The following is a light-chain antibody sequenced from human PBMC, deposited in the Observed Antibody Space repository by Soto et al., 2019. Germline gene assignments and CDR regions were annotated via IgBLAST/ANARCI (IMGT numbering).Light chain of an antibody. CDR3: QQYNIWPPEVT. CDR2: GAS. Sequence: EIVLTQSPGTLSLSPGESATLSCRASQSVRNTYLAWYQQRPGQAPRLLIYGASTRAAGVPVRFSGSGSGTDFNLTISSLQSEDFAVYYCQQYNIWPPEVTFGPGTKVDIK. CDR1: QSVRNTY. V-gene: IGKV3-15*01. J-gene: IGKJ3*01.